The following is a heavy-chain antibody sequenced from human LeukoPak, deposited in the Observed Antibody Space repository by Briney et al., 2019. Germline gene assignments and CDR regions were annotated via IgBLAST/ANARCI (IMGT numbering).Heavy chain of an antibody. CDR3: ARADTAMPLREGAFDI. J-gene: IGHJ3*02. CDR2: IIPIFGTA. V-gene: IGHV1-69*13. D-gene: IGHD5-18*01. Sequence: ASVKVSCKASGGTFSSYAISWVRQAPGQGLEWMGGIIPIFGTANYAQKFQGRVTITADESTSTAYMELSSLRSEDTAVYYCARADTAMPLREGAFDIWGQGTMVTVSS. CDR1: GGTFSSYA.